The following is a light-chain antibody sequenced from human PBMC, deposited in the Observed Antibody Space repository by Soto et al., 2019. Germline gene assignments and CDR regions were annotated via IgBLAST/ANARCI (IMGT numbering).Light chain of an antibody. CDR3: SSYTSSSTPLYV. Sequence: QSALTQPASVSGSPGQSITISCTGTSSDVGGYNYVSWYQQHPGKAPKLMIYDVSNRPSGVSNRFSGSNSGNTASLTISGLQAQDEADYYCSSYTSSSTPLYVFGTGPKLTVL. V-gene: IGLV2-14*01. CDR1: SSDVGGYNY. CDR2: DVS. J-gene: IGLJ1*01.